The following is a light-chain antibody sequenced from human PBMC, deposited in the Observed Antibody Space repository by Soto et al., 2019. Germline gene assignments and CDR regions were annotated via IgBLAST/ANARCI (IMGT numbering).Light chain of an antibody. J-gene: IGKJ4*01. CDR2: EAS. CDR1: QGISSF. CDR3: QQLNSYPLT. V-gene: IGKV1-9*01. Sequence: DIQLTPSPSFLSASVGDRVTITCRASQGISSFLAWYQHKPGKAPKLLIYEASTLQSGVPSRVSGSGSGTEFTLTISSLQPEDFATSYCQQLNSYPLTFGGGTKVEIK.